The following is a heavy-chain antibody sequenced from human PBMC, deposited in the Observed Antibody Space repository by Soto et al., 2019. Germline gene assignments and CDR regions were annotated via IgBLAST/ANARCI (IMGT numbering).Heavy chain of an antibody. V-gene: IGHV1-18*01. CDR1: GYTFTSYG. Sequence: QVQLVQSGAEVKKPGASVKVSCKASGYTFTSYGISWVRQAPGQGLEWMGWISAYNGNTNYAQKLQGRVTMTTDTSLSXXYMELRSLRADDTAVYYCAREQRSGYRAKNDAVDIWGQGTMVTVSS. D-gene: IGHD3-22*01. CDR2: ISAYNGNT. J-gene: IGHJ3*02. CDR3: AREQRSGYRAKNDAVDI.